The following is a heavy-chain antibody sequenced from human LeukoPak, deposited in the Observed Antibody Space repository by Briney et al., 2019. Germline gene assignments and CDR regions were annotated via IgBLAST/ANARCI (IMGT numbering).Heavy chain of an antibody. V-gene: IGHV3-21*01. CDR1: GFTFSSYS. CDR2: ISSSSSYI. D-gene: IGHD3-16*01. J-gene: IGHJ4*02. Sequence: PGGSLRLSCAASGFTFSSYSMNWVRQAPGKGLEWVSSISSSSSYIYYADSVKGRFTFSRDNAKNSLYLQMNGLRAEDTAVYYCARLGEKADFDYWGQGTLVTVSS. CDR3: ARLGEKADFDY.